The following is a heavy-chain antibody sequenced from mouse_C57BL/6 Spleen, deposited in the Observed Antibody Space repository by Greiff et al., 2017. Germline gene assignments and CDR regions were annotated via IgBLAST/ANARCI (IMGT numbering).Heavy chain of an antibody. V-gene: IGHV5-17*01. D-gene: IGHD2-1*01. J-gene: IGHJ4*01. CDR1: GFTFSDYG. Sequence: EVQVVESGGGLVKPGGSLKLSCAASGFTFSDYGMHWVRQAPEKGLEWVAYISSGSSTIYYADTVKGRFTISRDNAKNTLFLQMTSLRSEDTAMYYCASYYGNLYYAMDYWGQGTSVTVSS. CDR3: ASYYGNLYYAMDY. CDR2: ISSGSSTI.